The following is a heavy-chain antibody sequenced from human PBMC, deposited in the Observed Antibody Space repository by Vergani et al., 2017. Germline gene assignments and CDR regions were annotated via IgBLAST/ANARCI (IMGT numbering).Heavy chain of an antibody. CDR1: GASIRSSNYY. CDR3: ARHSAVEWLVKLGWIDP. J-gene: IGHJ5*02. D-gene: IGHD6-19*01. Sequence: QLQLQESGPRLVKPSATLSLTCSVSGASIRSSNYYWGWIRQPPGKGLEWIVSIYYSGSTYYNPSLKSRVTISVDTSKNQFSLKLRSVTAADTAVYFCARHSAVEWLVKLGWIDPWGQGILVTVSS. CDR2: IYYSGST. V-gene: IGHV4-39*01.